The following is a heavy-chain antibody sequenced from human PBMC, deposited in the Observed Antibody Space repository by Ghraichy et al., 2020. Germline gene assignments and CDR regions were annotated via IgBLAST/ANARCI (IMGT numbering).Heavy chain of an antibody. CDR3: ARGPLGRYYGSGSYEDY. CDR1: GYSFTSYW. D-gene: IGHD3-10*01. J-gene: IGHJ4*02. CDR2: IYPGDSDT. Sequence: GESLNISCKGSGYSFTSYWIGWVRQMPGKDLEWMGIIYPGDSDTRYSPSFQGQVTISADKSISTAYLQWSSLKASDTAMYYCARGPLGRYYGSGSYEDYWGQGTLVTVSS. V-gene: IGHV5-51*01.